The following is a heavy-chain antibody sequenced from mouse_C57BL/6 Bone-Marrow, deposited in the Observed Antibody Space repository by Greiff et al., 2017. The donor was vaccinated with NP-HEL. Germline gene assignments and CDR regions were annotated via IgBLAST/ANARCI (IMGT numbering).Heavy chain of an antibody. CDR3: ARQGTTVASGFAY. Sequence: VQLKESGPELVKPGASVKISCKASGYSFTDYNMNWVKQSNGKSLEWIGVINPNYGTTSYNQKFKGKATLTVDQSSSTAYMQLNSLTSEDSAVYYCARQGTTVASGFAYWGQGTLVTVSA. D-gene: IGHD1-1*01. CDR2: INPNYGTT. CDR1: GYSFTDYN. V-gene: IGHV1-39*01. J-gene: IGHJ3*01.